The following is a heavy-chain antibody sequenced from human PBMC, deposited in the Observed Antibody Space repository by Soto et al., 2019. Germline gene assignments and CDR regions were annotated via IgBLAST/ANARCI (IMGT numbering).Heavy chain of an antibody. D-gene: IGHD6-6*01. CDR1: GYTFTSYG. CDR3: ARDRRISSSLGGWFDP. Sequence: QVQLVQSGAEVKKPGASVKVSCKASGYTFTSYGISWVRQAPGQGLEWMGWISAYNGNTNYAQKLQGRVTMTTDTSTSTAYTELRSLRSDDTAVYYCARDRRISSSLGGWFDPWGQGTLVTVSS. V-gene: IGHV1-18*04. CDR2: ISAYNGNT. J-gene: IGHJ5*02.